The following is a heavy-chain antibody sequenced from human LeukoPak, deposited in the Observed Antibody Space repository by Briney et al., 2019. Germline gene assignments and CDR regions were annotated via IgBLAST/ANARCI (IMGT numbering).Heavy chain of an antibody. D-gene: IGHD3-9*01. Sequence: ASVKVSCKASGYTFTGYYMHWVRQAPGQGLEWMGGIIPIFGTANYAQKFQGRVTITADESTSTAYMELSSLRSEDTAVYYCARVNDILTGYYNGYFNYWGQGTLVTVSS. V-gene: IGHV1-69*13. CDR1: GYTFTGYY. CDR3: ARVNDILTGYYNGYFNY. CDR2: IIPIFGTA. J-gene: IGHJ4*02.